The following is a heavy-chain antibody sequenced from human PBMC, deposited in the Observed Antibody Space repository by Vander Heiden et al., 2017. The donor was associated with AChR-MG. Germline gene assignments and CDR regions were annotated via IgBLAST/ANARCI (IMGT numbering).Heavy chain of an antibody. CDR1: GFTFGRYW. CDR3: AREVALRYFDWSYYYYYYMDV. CDR2: IKQDGSEK. Sequence: EVQLVESGGGLVQPGGSLRLSCAASGFTFGRYWMSWVRQAQGKGLEWVANIKQDGSEKYYVDSVKGRFTISRDNAKNSLYLQMNSLRAEDTAVYYCAREVALRYFDWSYYYYYYMDVWGKGTTVTVSS. D-gene: IGHD3-9*01. V-gene: IGHV3-7*01. J-gene: IGHJ6*03.